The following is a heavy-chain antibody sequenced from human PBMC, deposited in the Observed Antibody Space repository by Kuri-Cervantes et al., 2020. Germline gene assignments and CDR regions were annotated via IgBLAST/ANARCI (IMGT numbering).Heavy chain of an antibody. CDR2: ISYDGSNK. CDR1: GFTFSSYW. J-gene: IGHJ4*02. Sequence: GESLKISCAASGFTFSSYWMSWVRQAPGKGLEWVAVISYDGSNKYYADSVKGRFTISRDNSKNTLYLQMNSLRAEDTAVYYCAKDGQWPIDYWGQGTLVTVSS. V-gene: IGHV3-30*18. CDR3: AKDGQWPIDY. D-gene: IGHD6-19*01.